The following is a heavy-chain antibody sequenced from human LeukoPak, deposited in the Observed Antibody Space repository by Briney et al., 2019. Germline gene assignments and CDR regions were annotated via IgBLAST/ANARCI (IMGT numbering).Heavy chain of an antibody. CDR3: ARWLSGIQLWSRRNYYGMDV. D-gene: IGHD5-18*01. J-gene: IGHJ6*02. Sequence: GASVKVSCKASGYTFTSYDINWVRQATGQGLEWMGWMNPNSGNTGYAQKFQGRVTMTRNTSISTAYMELSSLRSEDTAVYYCARWLSGIQLWSRRNYYGMDVWGQGTTVTVSS. CDR1: GYTFTSYD. V-gene: IGHV1-8*01. CDR2: MNPNSGNT.